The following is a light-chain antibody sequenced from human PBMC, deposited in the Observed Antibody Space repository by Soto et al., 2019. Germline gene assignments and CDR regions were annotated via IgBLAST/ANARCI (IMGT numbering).Light chain of an antibody. J-gene: IGLJ1*01. CDR3: ISYTSSITYL. V-gene: IGLV2-14*01. Sequence: QSALTQPASVSGSPGQSITISCTGTSSDVGGYKYVSWYQQHPGKAPKLMIYEVSNRPSGISNRFSGSKSGNTASLTISGLQAEDEAEYYCISYTSSITYLFGTGTKLTVL. CDR1: SSDVGGYKY. CDR2: EVS.